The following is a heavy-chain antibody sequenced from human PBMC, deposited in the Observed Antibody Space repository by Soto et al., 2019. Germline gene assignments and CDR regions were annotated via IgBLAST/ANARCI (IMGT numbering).Heavy chain of an antibody. CDR3: VRARGYSYAVY. CDR2: ISYDGSNK. J-gene: IGHJ4*02. V-gene: IGHV3-30-3*01. CDR1: GCTFSSYA. D-gene: IGHD5-18*01. Sequence: QVQLLESGGGVVQPGRSLRLSCAASGCTFSSYAMHWVRQAPGKGLEWVAVISYDGSNKYYADSVKGRFTISRDNSKNTLYLQMNSLRAEDTAVYYCVRARGYSYAVYWGQGTLVTVSS.